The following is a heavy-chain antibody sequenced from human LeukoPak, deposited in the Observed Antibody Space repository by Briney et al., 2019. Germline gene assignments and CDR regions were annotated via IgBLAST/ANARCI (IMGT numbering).Heavy chain of an antibody. CDR3: AKGEGWQQPYYYYMDV. CDR1: GFTFSSYW. CDR2: INNDGSST. J-gene: IGHJ6*03. D-gene: IGHD6-13*01. V-gene: IGHV3-74*01. Sequence: GGSLRLSCAASGFTFSSYWMQWVRQVPGKGLVWVSRINNDGSSTSYADSVKGRFTISRDNAKNTLYLQMNSLTAEDTAVYYCAKGEGWQQPYYYYMDVWGKGTTVTISS.